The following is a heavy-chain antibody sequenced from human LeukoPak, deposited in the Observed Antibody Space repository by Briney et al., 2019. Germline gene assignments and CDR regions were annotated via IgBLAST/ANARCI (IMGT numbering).Heavy chain of an antibody. CDR1: GFTFSDYY. Sequence: GGSLRLSCAASGFTFSDYYMSWIRQAPGKGLEWVSYISSSGSTIYYADSVKGRFTISRDNAKNSLYLQMNSLRAEDTAVYYCAKDGIAAAGTLNAFDIWGQGTMVTVSS. V-gene: IGHV3-11*04. J-gene: IGHJ3*02. CDR3: AKDGIAAAGTLNAFDI. CDR2: ISSSGSTI. D-gene: IGHD6-13*01.